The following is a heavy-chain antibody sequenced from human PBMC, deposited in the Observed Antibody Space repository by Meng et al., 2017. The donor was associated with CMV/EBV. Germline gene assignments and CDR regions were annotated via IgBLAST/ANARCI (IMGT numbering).Heavy chain of an antibody. Sequence: FTLSSYGMPWVRQAPGKGLEWVAVISSDGSNNYYADSVKGRFTISRDNSKNTVYLQMNRLRAEDTAVYYCAKAPVVVTVIRIGFFDYWGQGTLVTVSS. CDR2: ISSDGSNN. D-gene: IGHD2-21*02. J-gene: IGHJ4*02. V-gene: IGHV3-30*18. CDR3: AKAPVVVTVIRIGFFDY. CDR1: FTLSSYG.